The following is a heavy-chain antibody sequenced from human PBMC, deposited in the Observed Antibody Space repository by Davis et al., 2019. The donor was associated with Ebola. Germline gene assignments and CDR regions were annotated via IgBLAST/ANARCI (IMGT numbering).Heavy chain of an antibody. CDR1: GGSISSGDYY. CDR3: ARETTVTVDY. D-gene: IGHD4-17*01. V-gene: IGHV4-30-4*01. J-gene: IGHJ4*02. CDR2: IYYSGST. Sequence: MPSETLSLTCTVSGGSISSGDYYWSWIRQSPGKGLEWIGYIYYSGSTYYNPSLKSRVTISVDTSKNHFSLKLRFMTAADTAIYYCARETTVTVDYWGQGALVTVSS.